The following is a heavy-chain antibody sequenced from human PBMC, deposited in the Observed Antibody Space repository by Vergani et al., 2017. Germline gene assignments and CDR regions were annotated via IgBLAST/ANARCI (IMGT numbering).Heavy chain of an antibody. CDR2: IYYSGST. J-gene: IGHJ4*02. CDR3: ARGSTGIADLGY. D-gene: IGHD6-13*01. Sequence: QLQLQESGPGLVKPSETLSLTCTVSGGSISSYYWSWIRQPPGKGLEWIGYIYYSGSTNYNPSLKSRVTISVDTSKNQFSLKLSSVTAADTAVYYCARGSTGIADLGYWGQGTLVTVSS. CDR1: GGSISSYY. V-gene: IGHV4-59*01.